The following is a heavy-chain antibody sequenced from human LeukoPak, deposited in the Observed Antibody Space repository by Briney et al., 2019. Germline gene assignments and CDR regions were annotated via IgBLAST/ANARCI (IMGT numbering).Heavy chain of an antibody. CDR1: GGSISSYY. D-gene: IGHD4-17*01. Sequence: SETLPLTCTVSGGSISSYYWSWIRQPPGKGLEWIGYIYYSGSTNYSPSLKSPVTISVDTSKNQFSLKLSSVTAADTAVYYCARLWGGDNYYYGMDVWGQGTTVTVSS. V-gene: IGHV4-59*08. J-gene: IGHJ6*02. CDR2: IYYSGST. CDR3: ARLWGGDNYYYGMDV.